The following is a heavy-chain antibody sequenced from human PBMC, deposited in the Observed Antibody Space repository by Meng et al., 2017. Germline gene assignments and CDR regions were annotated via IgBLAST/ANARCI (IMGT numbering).Heavy chain of an antibody. CDR2: INAYNGKT. V-gene: IGHV1-18*04. Sequence: QGELVQAGVEVKKPGASVKVSCEASGYPLVRDGFSWVRQAPGQGLEWMGWINAYNGKTDYAQKFQGRVTMTTDTSTSTAYMELRSLRSDDTAVYYCATRGNPYLNCWGQGTLVTVSS. CDR3: ATRGNPYLNC. CDR1: GYPLVRDG. J-gene: IGHJ4*02.